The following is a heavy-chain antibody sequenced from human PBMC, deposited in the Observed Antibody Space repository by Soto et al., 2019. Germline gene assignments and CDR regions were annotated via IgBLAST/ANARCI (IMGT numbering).Heavy chain of an antibody. CDR1: GFSFSSYA. D-gene: IGHD2-15*01. J-gene: IGHJ3*01. Sequence: GGSLRLSCAASGFSFSSYAMHWVRQPPGKGLELVATIWYDGSQNYYAASVKGRFTISRDNSKNTLYLQMNSLRAEDAAVYYCARAPETYCNGGSCYSGTFDFWGQGTMVTVSS. V-gene: IGHV3-33*01. CDR3: ARAPETYCNGGSCYSGTFDF. CDR2: IWYDGSQN.